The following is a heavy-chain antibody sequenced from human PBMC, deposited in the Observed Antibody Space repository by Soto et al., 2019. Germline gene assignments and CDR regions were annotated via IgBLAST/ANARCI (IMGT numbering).Heavy chain of an antibody. CDR3: ARDEWSTNGYSGYDRGIDY. CDR1: GGSISSGDYY. Sequence: SETLSLTCTVSGGSISSGDYYWSWIRQPPGKGLEWIGYIYYSGSTYYNPSLKSRVTISVDTSKNQFSLKLSSVTAADTAVYYCARDEWSTNGYSGYDRGIDYWGQGTMVTVYS. CDR2: IYYSGST. J-gene: IGHJ4*02. V-gene: IGHV4-30-4*01. D-gene: IGHD5-12*01.